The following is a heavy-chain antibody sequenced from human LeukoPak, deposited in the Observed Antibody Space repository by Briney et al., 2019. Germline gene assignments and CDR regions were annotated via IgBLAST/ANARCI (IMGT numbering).Heavy chain of an antibody. CDR3: ASARFGI. V-gene: IGHV4-39*07. J-gene: IGHJ3*02. CDR2: IYYSGTI. Sequence: TSETLSLTCTVSGGSISSSSHYWGWIRQPPGKGLEWIGNIYYSGTIYYNPSLKRRVTISGDTSKNQFSLKLSSVTAADTAIYYCASARFGIWGQGTMVTVSS. D-gene: IGHD3-16*01. CDR1: GGSISSSSHY.